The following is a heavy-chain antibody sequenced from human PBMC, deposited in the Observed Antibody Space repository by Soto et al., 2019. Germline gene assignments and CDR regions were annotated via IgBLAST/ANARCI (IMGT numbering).Heavy chain of an antibody. D-gene: IGHD2-2*01. V-gene: IGHV1-18*01. J-gene: IGHJ6*03. CDR3: ARVGYCSGYSCHYMDV. CDR1: GYTFTSYG. CDR2: ISADNVHT. Sequence: QVQLVQSGGEVKAPGASVKVSCKASGYTFTSYGFNWVRQAPGQGLEWMVWISADNVHTNYAQKFQGRVTMTTDTFTSTAYLELRSLRSDDTAVYYCARVGYCSGYSCHYMDVWGRGTTVTVSS.